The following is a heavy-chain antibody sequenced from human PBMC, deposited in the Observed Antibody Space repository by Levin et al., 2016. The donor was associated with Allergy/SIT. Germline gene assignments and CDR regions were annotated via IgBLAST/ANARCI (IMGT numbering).Heavy chain of an antibody. CDR2: ISYDGSNK. D-gene: IGHD2-2*01. V-gene: IGHV3-30*04. Sequence: VRQAPGKGLEWVAVISYDGSNKYYADSVKGRFTISRDNSKNTLYLQMNSLRAEDTAVYYCASPLVVPAAMKDYYYGMDVWGQGTTVTVSS. CDR3: ASPLVVPAAMKDYYYGMDV. J-gene: IGHJ6*02.